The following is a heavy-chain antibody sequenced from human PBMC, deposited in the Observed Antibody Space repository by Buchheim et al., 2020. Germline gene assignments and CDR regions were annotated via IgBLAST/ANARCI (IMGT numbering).Heavy chain of an antibody. CDR3: ARREGRYCSSTSCYFGGMDV. CDR2: IIPILGIA. D-gene: IGHD2-2*01. V-gene: IGHV1-69*02. CDR1: GGTFSSYT. Sequence: QVQLVQSGAEVKKPGSSVKVSCKASGGTFSSYTISWVRQAPGQGLEWMGRIIPILGIANYAQKFQGRVTITADKSMSTAYMELSSLRSEDTAVYYCARREGRYCSSTSCYFGGMDVWGQGTT. J-gene: IGHJ6*02.